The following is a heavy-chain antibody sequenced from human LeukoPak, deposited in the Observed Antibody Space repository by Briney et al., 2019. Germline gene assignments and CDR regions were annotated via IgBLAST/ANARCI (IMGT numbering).Heavy chain of an antibody. CDR2: IYPADSDT. CDR3: ARLLSHGYGPNRYFDY. Sequence: GESLKISCKGSGYRFTNYWIGWVRQMPGKGLEWMGVIYPADSDTRYNPSFQGRVTISADRSFSTAYLQWSSLKASDTAMYYCARLLSHGYGPNRYFDYWGQGTLVTVSS. D-gene: IGHD5-18*01. V-gene: IGHV5-51*01. CDR1: GYRFTNYW. J-gene: IGHJ4*02.